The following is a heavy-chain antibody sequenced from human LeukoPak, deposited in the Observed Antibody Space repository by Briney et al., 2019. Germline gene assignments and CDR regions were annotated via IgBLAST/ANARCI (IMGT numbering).Heavy chain of an antibody. CDR2: IDPNSGGT. Sequence: APVKVSCKASGYTFTDYHVHWVRQAPGQGLQWLGWIDPNSGGTNYAQKFQGRVTMTRDTSISTAYMELNRLTSDDTAIYYCARLGVGRWMVVTYYYYGMDVWGQGTTVTVSS. D-gene: IGHD6-19*01. CDR1: GYTFTDYH. V-gene: IGHV1-2*02. J-gene: IGHJ6*02. CDR3: ARLGVGRWMVVTYYYYGMDV.